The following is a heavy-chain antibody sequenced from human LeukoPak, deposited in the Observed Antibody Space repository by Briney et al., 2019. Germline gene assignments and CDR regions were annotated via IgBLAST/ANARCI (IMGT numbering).Heavy chain of an antibody. Sequence: SETLSLTCTVSGFSITSYYWSWIRQPPGKGLEWIGLIHYSGSTTYNPSLKSRVTISIDTSKTQFSLNLISVTAADTAVYYCARVGSCSSTSCRGYWGQGTLVTVSS. D-gene: IGHD2-2*01. CDR2: IHYSGST. CDR3: ARVGSCSSTSCRGY. CDR1: GFSITSYY. V-gene: IGHV4-59*08. J-gene: IGHJ4*02.